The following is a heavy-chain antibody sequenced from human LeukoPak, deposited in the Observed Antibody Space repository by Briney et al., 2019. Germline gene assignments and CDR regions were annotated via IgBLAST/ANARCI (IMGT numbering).Heavy chain of an antibody. CDR1: GFTFSSYA. CDR2: ISGSGGST. V-gene: IGHV3-23*01. Sequence: PGGSLRLSCAASGFTFSSYAMSWVRQAPGKGLEWVSAISGSGGSTYYADSVKGRFTISRDNSKNTLYLQMNSRRAEDTAVYYCDTVTTWGGLYYGMDVWGQGTLVTVSS. CDR3: DTVTTWGGLYYGMDV. D-gene: IGHD4-17*01. J-gene: IGHJ6*02.